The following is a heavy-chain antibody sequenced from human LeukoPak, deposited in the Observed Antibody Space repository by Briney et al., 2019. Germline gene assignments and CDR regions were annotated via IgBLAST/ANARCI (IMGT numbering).Heavy chain of an antibody. V-gene: IGHV1-8*03. Sequence: ASVTVSCKASGYTFTSYDINWVRQAPGQGLEWMGWMNPNGGNTGYAQKFQGRVTITRNTSISTAYMELSSLRSEDTAVYYCARGSSIRYYDFWSGYFGDYYFDYWGQGTLVTVSS. CDR1: GYTFTSYD. D-gene: IGHD3-3*01. CDR2: MNPNGGNT. J-gene: IGHJ4*02. CDR3: ARGSSIRYYDFWSGYFGDYYFDY.